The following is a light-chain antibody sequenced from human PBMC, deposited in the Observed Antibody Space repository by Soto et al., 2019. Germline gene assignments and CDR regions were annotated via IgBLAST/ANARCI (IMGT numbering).Light chain of an antibody. CDR3: QQYNNWPY. CDR2: GAS. J-gene: IGKJ5*01. CDR1: QSVSSN. Sequence: EIVMTHSPSTLSVSPVERATLSSRASQSVSSNLAWYQQKPGQAPRLLIYGASTRATGIPARFSGSGSGTEFTLTISSLQSEDFAVYYCQQYNNWPYFGQGTRLEIK. V-gene: IGKV3-15*01.